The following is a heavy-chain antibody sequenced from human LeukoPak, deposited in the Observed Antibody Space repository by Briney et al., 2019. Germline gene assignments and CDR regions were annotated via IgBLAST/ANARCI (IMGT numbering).Heavy chain of an antibody. D-gene: IGHD2-2*01. V-gene: IGHV3-64*01. Sequence: GGSLRLSCAASGFTFSSYAMHWVRQAPGKGLEYASAISSNGGSTYYANSVKGRFTISRDNSKNTLYLQMNSLRAGDKAVYYFARKRKVVPASTVDYWGQGTRVTVSS. CDR1: GFTFSSYA. J-gene: IGHJ4*02. CDR2: ISSNGGST. CDR3: ARKRKVVPASTVDY.